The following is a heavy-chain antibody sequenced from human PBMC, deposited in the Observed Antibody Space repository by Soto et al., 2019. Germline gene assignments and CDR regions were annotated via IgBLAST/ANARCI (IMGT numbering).Heavy chain of an antibody. CDR2: ISKNGIDI. CDR1: GFSFSTYE. D-gene: IGHD3-10*01. J-gene: IGHJ3*02. V-gene: IGHV3-48*03. CDR3: APRKSGSFNIGAFDI. Sequence: PGGSLRLSCAASGFSFSTYEMNWVRQAPGKGLEWVSYISKNGIDIYYADSVKGRFTISRDNANNSLSLQMNSLRVEDTAVYYCAPRKSGSFNIGAFDIWGQGTMVTVSS.